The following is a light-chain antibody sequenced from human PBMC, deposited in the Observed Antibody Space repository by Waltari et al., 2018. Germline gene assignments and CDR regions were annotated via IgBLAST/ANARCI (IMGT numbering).Light chain of an antibody. CDR2: GAS. Sequence: EIVLTQSPATLSVSPGERATLSCRASESVNSDLAWYQQKPGQAPRLLIYGASTRATVISARFSGSGSGTEWTLTISSLQSEDFAVYSCQQYHSWPLTFGGGTKVEIK. V-gene: IGKV3-15*01. CDR1: ESVNSD. CDR3: QQYHSWPLT. J-gene: IGKJ4*01.